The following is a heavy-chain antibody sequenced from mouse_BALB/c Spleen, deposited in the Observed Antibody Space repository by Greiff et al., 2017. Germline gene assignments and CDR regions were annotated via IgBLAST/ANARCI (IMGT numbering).Heavy chain of an antibody. CDR1: GFTFSSYA. CDR2: ISSGGST. Sequence: EVKLVESGGGLVKPGGSLKLSCAASGFTFSSYAMSWVRQTPEKRLEWVASISSGGSTYYPDSVKGRFTISRDNARNILYLQMSSLRTEDTAMYCCAIRAARGAMDYWGQGTSVTVSS. J-gene: IGHJ4*01. CDR3: AIRAARGAMDY. V-gene: IGHV5-6-5*01. D-gene: IGHD1-1*01.